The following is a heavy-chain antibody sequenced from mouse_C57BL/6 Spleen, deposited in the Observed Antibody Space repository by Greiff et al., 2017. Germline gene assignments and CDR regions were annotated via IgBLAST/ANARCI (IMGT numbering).Heavy chain of an antibody. CDR1: GYTFTDYN. D-gene: IGHD4-1*01. CDR3: ASPLTGTNYFDY. V-gene: IGHV1-22*01. J-gene: IGHJ2*01. Sequence: EVQRVESGPELVKPGASVKMSCKASGYTFTDYNMHWVKQSHGKSLEWIGYINPNNGGTSYNQKFKGKATLTVNKSSSTAYMELRSLTSEDSAVYYCASPLTGTNYFDYWGQGTTLTVSS. CDR2: INPNNGGT.